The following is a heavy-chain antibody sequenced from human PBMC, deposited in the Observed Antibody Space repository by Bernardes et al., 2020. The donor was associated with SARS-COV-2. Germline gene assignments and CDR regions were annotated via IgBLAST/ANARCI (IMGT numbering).Heavy chain of an antibody. Sequence: GGSLRLSCAASGFTFSSYGMHWVRKAPGKGLEWVAVIWYDGSNKYYADSVKGRFTISRDNSKNTLYLQMNSLRAEDTAVYYCASQHSYYYGMDVWGQGTTVTVSS. J-gene: IGHJ6*02. V-gene: IGHV3-33*01. CDR1: GFTFSSYG. CDR2: IWYDGSNK. CDR3: ASQHSYYYGMDV.